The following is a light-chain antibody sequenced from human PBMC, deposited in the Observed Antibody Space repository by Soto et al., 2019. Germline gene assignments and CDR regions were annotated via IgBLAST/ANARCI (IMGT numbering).Light chain of an antibody. V-gene: IGKV3-15*01. J-gene: IGKJ2*01. CDR2: DAS. CDR1: QSVSSN. Sequence: EVVMTQSPATLSVSPGERATVYCRASQSVSSNLAWYQQKPGQAPRLLISDASTRATGIPARFSGSGSGTEFTLTISSLQSEDFALYYCHQYNSWPPGTFGQGTKVDI. CDR3: HQYNSWPPGT.